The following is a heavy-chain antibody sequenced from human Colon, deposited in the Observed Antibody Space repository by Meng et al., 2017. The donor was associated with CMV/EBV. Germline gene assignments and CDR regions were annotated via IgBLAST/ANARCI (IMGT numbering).Heavy chain of an antibody. CDR1: GFIFGDYA. D-gene: IGHD3-3*01. J-gene: IGHJ4*01. CDR2: IIGSGFYT. CDR3: ARGTQYSDFWSGFPY. V-gene: IGHV3-23*01. Sequence: GGSLRLSCAASGFIFGDYAMTWVRQAPGKGLEWVASIIGSGFYTYYADSVKGQFTISRDNSRNMIDLQMSNLTAEDTALYYCARGTQYSDFWSGFPYWGHGTLVTVSS.